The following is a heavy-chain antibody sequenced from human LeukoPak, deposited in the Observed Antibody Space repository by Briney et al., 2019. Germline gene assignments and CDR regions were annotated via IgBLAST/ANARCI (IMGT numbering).Heavy chain of an antibody. CDR1: GFTFTDAW. Sequence: GGSLRLSCAASGFTFTDAWMSWVRQAPGKGLEWVARIKNKPDGGTTDYAAPVKGRFTISRDDSKDMLYLQMTSLTAEDTAMYYCGSSEDGYIDYWGQGTLVVVSS. D-gene: IGHD1-26*01. J-gene: IGHJ4*02. V-gene: IGHV3-15*05. CDR3: GSSEDGYIDY. CDR2: IKNKPDGGTT.